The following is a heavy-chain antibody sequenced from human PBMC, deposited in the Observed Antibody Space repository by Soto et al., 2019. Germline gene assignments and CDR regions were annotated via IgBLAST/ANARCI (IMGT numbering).Heavy chain of an antibody. D-gene: IGHD3-10*01. V-gene: IGHV3-30*18. J-gene: IGHJ6*02. CDR1: GFTFSSYG. CDR3: AKERELLWFGALDGMDV. CDR2: ISYDRSNK. Sequence: QVQLVESGGGVVQPGRSLRLSCAASGFTFSSYGMHWVRQAPGKGLEWVAVISYDRSNKYYADSVKGRFTIPRDNSKNTLYLHMNSLRAEDTAVYYCAKERELLWFGALDGMDVRGQGTTVTVSS.